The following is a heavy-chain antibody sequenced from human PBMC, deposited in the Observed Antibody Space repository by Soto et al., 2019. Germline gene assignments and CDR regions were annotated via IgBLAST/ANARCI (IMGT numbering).Heavy chain of an antibody. V-gene: IGHV3-48*03. J-gene: IGHJ3*02. CDR3: ASVNYGDYDAFDI. Sequence: GSLSLSCAASGLSLSSYEMDWVRQAPGKGLEWVSYISSSGSTIYYADSVKGRFTISRDNAKNSLYLQMNSLRAEDTAVYYWASVNYGDYDAFDIWGQGTMVTVSS. D-gene: IGHD4-17*01. CDR2: ISSSGSTI. CDR1: GLSLSSYE.